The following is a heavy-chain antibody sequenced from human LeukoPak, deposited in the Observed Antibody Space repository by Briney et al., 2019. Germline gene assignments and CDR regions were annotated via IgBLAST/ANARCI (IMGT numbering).Heavy chain of an antibody. CDR2: INPNSGGT. Sequence: GASVKVSCKASVYTFTGYYMHWVRQAPGQGLEWMGWINPNSGGTNYAQKFQGRVTMTRDTSISTAYMELSRLRSDDTAVYYCARVYGSGSYYNVIRAFDPWGQGTLVTVSS. J-gene: IGHJ5*02. D-gene: IGHD3-10*01. CDR3: ARVYGSGSYYNVIRAFDP. V-gene: IGHV1-2*02. CDR1: VYTFTGYY.